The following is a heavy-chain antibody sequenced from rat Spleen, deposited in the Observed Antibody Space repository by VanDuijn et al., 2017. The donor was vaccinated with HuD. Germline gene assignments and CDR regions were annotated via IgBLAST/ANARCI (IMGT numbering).Heavy chain of an antibody. CDR2: INKDSSTI. CDR1: GFTFSDYY. J-gene: IGHJ4*01. V-gene: IGHV4-2*01. Sequence: EVKLVESGGGLVQPGRSLRLSCAASGFTFSDYYMAWVRQAPGKGLEWIGEINKDSSTINYTPSLKDKFTISRDSAQNTLYLQMSKLGSEDTAIYYCAREYTTDYYYFRLVMDAWGQGASVTVSS. D-gene: IGHD1-6*01. CDR3: AREYTTDYYYFRLVMDA.